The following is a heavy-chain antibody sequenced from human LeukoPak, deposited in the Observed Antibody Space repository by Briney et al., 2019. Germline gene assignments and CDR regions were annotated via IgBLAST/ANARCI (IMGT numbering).Heavy chain of an antibody. CDR2: INSDGSSP. V-gene: IGHV3-74*01. CDR3: ARSLGAFDY. CDR1: GFSFSTYW. Sequence: PGGSLRLSCAASGFSFSTYWMHWVRQAPGKGLVWVSRINSDGSSPNYADSVKGRFTISRDNSKNTLYLQMNSLRAEDTAVYYCARSLGAFDYWGQGTLVTVSS. J-gene: IGHJ4*02.